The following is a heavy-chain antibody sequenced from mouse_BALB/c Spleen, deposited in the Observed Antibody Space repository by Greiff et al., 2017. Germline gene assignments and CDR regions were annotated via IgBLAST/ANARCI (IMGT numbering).Heavy chain of an antibody. Sequence: VQLQQSGPELVKPGASVKVSCKASGYAFTSYNMYWVKQSHGKSLEWIGYIDPYNGGTSYNQKFKGKATLTVDKSSSTAYMHLNSLTSEDSAVYYCARWGRDGHRGFAYWGQGTLVTVSA. CDR3: ARWGRDGHRGFAY. CDR1: GYAFTSYN. J-gene: IGHJ3*01. D-gene: IGHD2-3*01. V-gene: IGHV1S135*01. CDR2: IDPYNGGT.